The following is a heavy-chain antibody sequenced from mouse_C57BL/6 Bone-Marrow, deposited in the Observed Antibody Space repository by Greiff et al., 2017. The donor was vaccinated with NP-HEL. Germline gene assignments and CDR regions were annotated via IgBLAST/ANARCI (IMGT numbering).Heavy chain of an antibody. V-gene: IGHV1-81*01. Sequence: VKLMESGAELARPGASVKLSCKASGYTFTSYGISWVKQRTGQGLEWIGEIYPRSGNTYYNEKFKGKATLTADKSSSTAYMELRSLTSEDSAVYFCAREAYPFAYWGQGTLVTVSA. CDR3: AREAYPFAY. D-gene: IGHD3-2*02. CDR1: GYTFTSYG. J-gene: IGHJ3*01. CDR2: IYPRSGNT.